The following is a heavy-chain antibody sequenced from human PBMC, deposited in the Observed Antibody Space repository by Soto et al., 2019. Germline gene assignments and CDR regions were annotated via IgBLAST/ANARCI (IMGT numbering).Heavy chain of an antibody. Sequence: GGSLRLSCAASGFTFSSYWMSWVRQAPGKGLEWVANIKQDGSEKYYVDSVKGRFTISRDNAKNSLYLQMNSLRAEDTAVYYCARRYYDIELGDCLDPWGKGTLVTVYS. D-gene: IGHD3-9*01. V-gene: IGHV3-7*05. CDR3: ARRYYDIELGDCLDP. CDR1: GFTFSSYW. J-gene: IGHJ5*02. CDR2: IKQDGSEK.